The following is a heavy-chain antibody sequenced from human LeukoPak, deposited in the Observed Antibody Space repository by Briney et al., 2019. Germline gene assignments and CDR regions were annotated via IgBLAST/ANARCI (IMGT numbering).Heavy chain of an antibody. CDR1: GFTFSGSA. CDR2: IRSKVNNYAT. V-gene: IGHV3-73*01. CDR3: ARGYDYVGNLAY. Sequence: PGGSLRLSCAASGFTFSGSAMHWVRQASGKGLEWVGRIRSKVNNYATAYAASVKGRFTISRDDSKNTAYLQMTSLKTEDTAVYYCARGYDYVGNLAYWGQGTLVTVSS. J-gene: IGHJ4*02. D-gene: IGHD3-16*01.